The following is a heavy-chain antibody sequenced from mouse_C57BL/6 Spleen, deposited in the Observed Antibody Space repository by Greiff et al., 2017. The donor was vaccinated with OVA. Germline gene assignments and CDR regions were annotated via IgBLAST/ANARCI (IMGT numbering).Heavy chain of an antibody. J-gene: IGHJ4*01. V-gene: IGHV1-42*01. D-gene: IGHD1-2*01. Sequence: VQLQQSGPELVKPGASVKISCKASGYSFTGYYMNWVKQSPEKSLEWIGEINPSTGGTTYNQKFKAKATLTVDKSSSTAYMQLKSLTSEDSAVYYCARSYDGGYYAMDYWGQGTSVTVSS. CDR3: ARSYDGGYYAMDY. CDR1: GYSFTGYY. CDR2: INPSTGGT.